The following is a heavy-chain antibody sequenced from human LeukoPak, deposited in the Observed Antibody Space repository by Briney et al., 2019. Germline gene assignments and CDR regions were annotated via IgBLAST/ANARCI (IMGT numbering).Heavy chain of an antibody. D-gene: IGHD3-10*01. Sequence: GGSLRLSCAASGFTFNNYSMNWVRQAPGKGLEWVSSISSRSSYIYYADSVKGRFTISRDNAKNSLYLQMNSLRAEDTAVYYCAKAPRHRGISMVRGVREDHYMDVWGKGTTVTISS. CDR2: ISSRSSYI. V-gene: IGHV3-21*01. J-gene: IGHJ6*03. CDR1: GFTFNNYS. CDR3: AKAPRHRGISMVRGVREDHYMDV.